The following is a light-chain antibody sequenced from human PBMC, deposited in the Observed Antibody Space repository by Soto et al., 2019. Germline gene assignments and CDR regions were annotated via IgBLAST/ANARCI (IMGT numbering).Light chain of an antibody. Sequence: DIQLTQSPSFLSASLGDRVTITCRASQGISSYLAWYQQQPGKAPKLLIYAASTLQSGVPSRFSGSGSGTEFTLTISSLQPEDFATYYCQQLNSYPLTFGGGTKVEIK. CDR1: QGISSY. CDR3: QQLNSYPLT. V-gene: IGKV1-9*01. CDR2: AAS. J-gene: IGKJ4*01.